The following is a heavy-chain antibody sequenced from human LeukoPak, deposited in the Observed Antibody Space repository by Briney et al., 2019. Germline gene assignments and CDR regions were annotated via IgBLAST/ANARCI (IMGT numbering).Heavy chain of an antibody. Sequence: ASVKVSCKASGYTFTSYDIHWVRQATGQGLEWTGWMNPKSGNTGYAQKFQGRVTMTRNTSISTAYMELSSLRSEDTAVYYCARGITHKRRGHDYWGQGTLVTVSS. CDR3: ARGITHKRRGHDY. CDR1: GYTFTSYD. J-gene: IGHJ4*02. CDR2: MNPKSGNT. D-gene: IGHD3-10*01. V-gene: IGHV1-8*01.